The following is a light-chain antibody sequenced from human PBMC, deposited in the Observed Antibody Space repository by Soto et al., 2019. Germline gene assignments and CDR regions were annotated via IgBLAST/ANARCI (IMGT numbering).Light chain of an antibody. J-gene: IGKJ2*01. V-gene: IGKV3-11*01. CDR1: QSVSSY. CDR3: QQRSNWPPYT. Sequence: EIVLTRSPATLSLSPGERATLSCRASQSVSSYLAWYQQKPGQAPRLLIYDASNRATGIPARFSGSGSGTDFTLTISSLEPEDFAVYYCQQRSNWPPYTLGQGTKLEIK. CDR2: DAS.